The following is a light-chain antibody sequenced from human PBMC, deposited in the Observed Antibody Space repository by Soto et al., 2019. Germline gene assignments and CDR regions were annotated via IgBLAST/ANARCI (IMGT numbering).Light chain of an antibody. Sequence: DIQMTQSPSTLSASVGDRVTSTSRASQSISTWLAWYQQKPGKAPKLLIYKASNLEGGVPSRFSGSGSGTEFTLTISSLQPDDFATYYCQHYNTYSTFGQGTKVDIK. V-gene: IGKV1-5*03. CDR1: QSISTW. J-gene: IGKJ1*01. CDR3: QHYNTYST. CDR2: KAS.